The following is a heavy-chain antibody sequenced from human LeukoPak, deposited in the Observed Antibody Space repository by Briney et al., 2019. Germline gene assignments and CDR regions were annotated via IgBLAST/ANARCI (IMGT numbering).Heavy chain of an antibody. D-gene: IGHD3-22*01. J-gene: IGHJ3*01. V-gene: IGHV3-30*03. CDR2: ISYEGSNE. CDR1: GFSFRSYG. CDR3: ARDNYYEGAFDV. Sequence: PGGSLRLSCAASGFSFRSYGMHWVRQAPGKGLEWVAVISYEGSNEYYADSVKGRFTISRDNSKNTLYLQMTSLRAEDTAVYYCARDNYYEGAFDVWGQGTMVTVSS.